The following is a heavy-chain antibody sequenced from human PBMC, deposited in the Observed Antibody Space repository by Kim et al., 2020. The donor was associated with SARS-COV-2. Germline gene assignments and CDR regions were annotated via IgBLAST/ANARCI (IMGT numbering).Heavy chain of an antibody. J-gene: IGHJ4*02. CDR1: GFTFSDYA. Sequence: ASVKVSCKASGFTFSDYAMYWVRQVPGQRLEWMGWINAGNGNTRYSQKLQGRVTITWDTSASTAYMDLTSLRFEDTAVYYCARERFGGSFDYWGQGTLVT. CDR3: ARERFGGSFDY. D-gene: IGHD3-10*01. CDR2: INAGNGNT. V-gene: IGHV1-3*01.